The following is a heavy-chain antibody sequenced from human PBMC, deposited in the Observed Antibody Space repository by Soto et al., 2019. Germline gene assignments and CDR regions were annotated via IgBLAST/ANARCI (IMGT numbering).Heavy chain of an antibody. Sequence: GGSLRLSCVASGFTFSSYGMHWVRQAPGKGLEWVAVIWYDGSNKYYADSVKGRFTISRDNSKNTLYLQMNSLRAEDTAVYYCARERCSGGSCQTDYYYGMDVWGQGTTVTVSS. V-gene: IGHV3-33*01. J-gene: IGHJ6*02. CDR1: GFTFSSYG. CDR3: ARERCSGGSCQTDYYYGMDV. D-gene: IGHD2-15*01. CDR2: IWYDGSNK.